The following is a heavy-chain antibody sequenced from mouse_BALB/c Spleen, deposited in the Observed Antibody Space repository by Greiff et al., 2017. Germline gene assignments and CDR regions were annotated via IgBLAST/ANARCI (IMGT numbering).Heavy chain of an antibody. CDR1: GYSITSDYA. CDR3: AFPTTANAMDY. J-gene: IGHJ4*01. V-gene: IGHV3-2*02. D-gene: IGHD1-2*01. Sequence: DVQLVESGPGLVKPSQSLSLTCTVTGYSITSDYAWNWIRQFPGNKLEWMGYISYSGSTSYNPSLKSRISITRDTSKNQFFLQLNSVTTEDTATYYCAFPTTANAMDYWGQGTSVTVSS. CDR2: ISYSGST.